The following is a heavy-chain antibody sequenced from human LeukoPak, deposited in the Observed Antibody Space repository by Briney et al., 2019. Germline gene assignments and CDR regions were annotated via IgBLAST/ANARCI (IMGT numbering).Heavy chain of an antibody. V-gene: IGHV4-39*07. D-gene: IGHD6-6*01. CDR3: ARDRPWGSSSGRRLVD. Sequence: PSETLSLTCTVSGGSISSSNYYWGWIRQPPGKGLECIGSVYYSGNTYYNPSLKSRVTISVDTSKNQFSLKLSPVTAADTAVYYCARDRPWGSSSGRRLVDWGQGTLVTVSS. CDR1: GGSISSSNYY. J-gene: IGHJ4*02. CDR2: VYYSGNT.